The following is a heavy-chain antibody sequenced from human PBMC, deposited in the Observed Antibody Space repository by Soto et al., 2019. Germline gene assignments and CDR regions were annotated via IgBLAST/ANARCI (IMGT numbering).Heavy chain of an antibody. J-gene: IGHJ3*02. CDR1: GYTLDNYA. CDR2: SHAGNGYT. V-gene: IGHV1-3*01. D-gene: IGHD5-12*01. CDR3: ARVQYSGYDFKLAFDI. Sequence: QVQLVQSGAQVKKPGASVKVSCKASGYTLDNYALPWVRQVPGRRLEWMGWSHAGNGYTKYSPSFQGRGTITRDTSASTVHMDLSSLRSEDTAVYYCARVQYSGYDFKLAFDIWGQGTMVTVSS.